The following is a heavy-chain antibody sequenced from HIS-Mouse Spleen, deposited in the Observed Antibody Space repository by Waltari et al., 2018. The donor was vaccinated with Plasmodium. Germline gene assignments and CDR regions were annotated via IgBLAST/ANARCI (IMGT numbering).Heavy chain of an antibody. CDR2: ISYDGSNK. D-gene: IGHD3-3*01. Sequence: QVQLVESGGGVVQPGRSLRLSCAASGFPFSSSGMHWVRQAPGKGLEWVEVISYDGSNKYYADSVKGRFTISRDNSKNTLYLQMNSLRAEDTAVYYCAKEVLGYYDFWSRPDYWGQGTLVTVSS. CDR1: GFPFSSSG. CDR3: AKEVLGYYDFWSRPDY. J-gene: IGHJ4*02. V-gene: IGHV3-30*18.